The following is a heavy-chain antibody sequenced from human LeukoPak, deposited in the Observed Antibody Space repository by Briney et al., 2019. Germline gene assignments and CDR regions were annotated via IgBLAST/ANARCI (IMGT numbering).Heavy chain of an antibody. J-gene: IGHJ4*02. D-gene: IGHD3-9*01. CDR2: INYLGST. Sequence: KPSETLSLTCSVSGGSLSGGNYFWGWIRQPPGKGLEWIGNINYLGSTAYNPSLKSRLTTSVDTSKQQFSLRLTSVTAADTAVYYCARLRKGRYFDYFFESWGQGTLVTVS. CDR1: GGSLSGGNYF. CDR3: ARLRKGRYFDYFFES. V-gene: IGHV4-39*01.